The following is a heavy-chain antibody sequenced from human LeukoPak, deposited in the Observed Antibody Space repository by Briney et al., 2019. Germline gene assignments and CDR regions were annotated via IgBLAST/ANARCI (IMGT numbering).Heavy chain of an antibody. D-gene: IGHD2-2*01. V-gene: IGHV4-59*12. CDR3: AREYCSSTSCYEDY. CDR1: GGSISSYY. CDR2: IYYSGST. J-gene: IGHJ4*02. Sequence: PSETLSLTCTVSGGSISSYYWSWIRQPPGKGLEWIGYIYYSGSTNYNPSLKSRVTISVDTSKNQFSLKLSSVTAADTAVYYCAREYCSSTSCYEDYWGQGTLVTVSS.